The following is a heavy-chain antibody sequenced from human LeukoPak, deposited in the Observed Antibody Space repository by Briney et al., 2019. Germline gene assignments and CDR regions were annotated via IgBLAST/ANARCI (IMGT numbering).Heavy chain of an antibody. CDR2: INHSGST. CDR3: ARVPHYDFWSGYPCYFDY. Sequence: SETLSLTCAVYGGSFSGYYWSWIRQPPGKGLEWIGEINHSGSTNYNPSLKSRVTISVDTSKNQFSLKLSSVTAADTAVYYCARVPHYDFWSGYPCYFDYWGQGTLVTVSS. CDR1: GGSFSGYY. V-gene: IGHV4-34*01. J-gene: IGHJ4*02. D-gene: IGHD3-3*01.